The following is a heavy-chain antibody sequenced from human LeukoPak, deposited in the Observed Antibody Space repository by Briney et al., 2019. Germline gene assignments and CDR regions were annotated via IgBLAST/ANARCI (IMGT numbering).Heavy chain of an antibody. CDR3: ARDLHRVAFGVADGQLDY. CDR1: GFTFSSYG. D-gene: IGHD3-10*01. J-gene: IGHJ4*02. V-gene: IGHV3-30*03. Sequence: GGSLRLSCAASGFTFSSYGMHWVRQAPGKGLEWVALISYDGSNKYYADSVKGRFTISRDNSKNTLYLQMNSLRAEDTAVYYCARDLHRVAFGVADGQLDYWGQGTLVTVSS. CDR2: ISYDGSNK.